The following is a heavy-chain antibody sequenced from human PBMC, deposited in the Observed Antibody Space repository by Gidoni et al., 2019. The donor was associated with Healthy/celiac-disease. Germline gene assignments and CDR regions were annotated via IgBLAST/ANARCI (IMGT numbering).Heavy chain of an antibody. CDR2: ISSSSSYI. D-gene: IGHD6-19*01. V-gene: IGHV3-21*01. CDR3: ARDLSAFYSSGWYQD. Sequence: EVQLVESGGGLVKPGGSLRLSCAASVFPFSSDSMNWVRQAPGKGLEWVSSISSSSSYIYYADSVKGRFTISRDNAKNSLYLQMNSLRAEDTAVYYCARDLSAFYSSGWYQDWGQGTLVTVSS. J-gene: IGHJ4*02. CDR1: VFPFSSDS.